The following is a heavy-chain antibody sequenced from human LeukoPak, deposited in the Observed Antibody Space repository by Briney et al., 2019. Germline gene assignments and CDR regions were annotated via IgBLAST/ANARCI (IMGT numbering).Heavy chain of an antibody. V-gene: IGHV4-39*01. CDR2: IYYSGST. J-gene: IGHJ4*02. CDR1: GGSISSSSYF. CDR3: ARSFTPPYSSGWGR. D-gene: IGHD6-19*01. Sequence: SETLSLTCTVSGGSISSSSYFWGWIRQPPGKGLEWIGSIYYSGSTYYNPSLKSRVTISVDTSKNQFSLKLSSVTAADTAVYYCARSFTPPYSSGWGRWGQGTLVTVSS.